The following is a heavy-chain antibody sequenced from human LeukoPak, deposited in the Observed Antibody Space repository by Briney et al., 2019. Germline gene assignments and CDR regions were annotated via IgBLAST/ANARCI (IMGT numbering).Heavy chain of an antibody. CDR2: IWYDGSNK. D-gene: IGHD2-15*01. CDR1: GFTFSSYA. V-gene: IGHV3-30*07. Sequence: GGSLRLSCAASGFTFSSYAMHWVRQSPGKGLEWVAGIWYDGSNKYYADSVKGRFTISRDNSKNTLYLQMNSLRAEDTAVYYCARGYCSGGSCYSEAYYYGMDVWGQGTTVTVSS. CDR3: ARGYCSGGSCYSEAYYYGMDV. J-gene: IGHJ6*02.